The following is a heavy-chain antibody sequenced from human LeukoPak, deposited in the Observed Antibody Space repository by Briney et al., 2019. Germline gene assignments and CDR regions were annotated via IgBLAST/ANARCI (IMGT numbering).Heavy chain of an antibody. D-gene: IGHD3-3*01. J-gene: IGHJ4*02. CDR2: IYPGDSET. V-gene: IGHV5-51*01. CDR3: ARLSTRLLDH. Sequence: KVGESLKISCKGSAVTFNNYWIGWVRQLPGKGLDWMGIIYPGDSETRYSPSFQGQVTMSVDKSINTAYLHWGSLKASDTAIYFCARLSTRLLDHWGQGTRVTVSS. CDR1: AVTFNNYW.